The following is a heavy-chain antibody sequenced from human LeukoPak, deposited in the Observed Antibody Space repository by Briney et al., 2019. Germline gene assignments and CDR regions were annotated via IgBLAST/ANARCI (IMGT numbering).Heavy chain of an antibody. CDR3: ARDPLALDY. J-gene: IGHJ4*02. V-gene: IGHV3-48*02. Sequence: GGSLRLSCATSGFSFSTYSMNWVRQAPGKGLEWVSYIYSSGTTIYYADSVKGRFTISRDNAKNSLYLQMNSLRDEDTAVYYCARDPLALDYWGQGTMLTVSS. CDR1: GFSFSTYS. CDR2: IYSSGTTI.